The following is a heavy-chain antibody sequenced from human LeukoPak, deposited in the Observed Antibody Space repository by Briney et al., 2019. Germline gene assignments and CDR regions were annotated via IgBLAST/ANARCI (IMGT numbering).Heavy chain of an antibody. CDR3: ARDKAGDIRGQLLFLTWFDP. CDR1: GFTLSSYA. CDR2: ISYDGSNK. D-gene: IGHD2-2*01. J-gene: IGHJ5*02. Sequence: GRSLRLSCAASGFTLSSYAMHWVRQAPGKGLEWVAVISYDGSNKYYADSVKGRFTISRDNSKNTLYLQMNSLRAEDTAVYYCARDKAGDIRGQLLFLTWFDPWGQGTLVTVSS. V-gene: IGHV3-30*01.